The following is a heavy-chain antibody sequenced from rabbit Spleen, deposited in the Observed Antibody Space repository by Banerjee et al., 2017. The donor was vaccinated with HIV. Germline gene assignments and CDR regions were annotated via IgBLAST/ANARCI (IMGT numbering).Heavy chain of an antibody. Sequence: QEQLVESGGGLVKPEGSLTLTCKASAFSFSDRDVMCWVRQAPGKGLEWIACINASTGKPVYATWASGRFTISRTSSTTVTLRMTSLTAADRATYFCARDLVGVIGWNFNLWGPGTLVTVS. CDR1: AFSFSDRDV. CDR3: ARDLVGVIGWNFNL. D-gene: IGHD1-1*01. V-gene: IGHV1S45*01. CDR2: INASTGKP. J-gene: IGHJ4*01.